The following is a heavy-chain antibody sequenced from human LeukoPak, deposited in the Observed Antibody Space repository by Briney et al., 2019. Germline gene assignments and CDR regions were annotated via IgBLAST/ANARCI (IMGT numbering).Heavy chain of an antibody. CDR1: GGSISSYY. J-gene: IGHJ4*02. CDR2: IYYNGST. Sequence: PSETLSLTCTVSGGSISSYYWSWIRQPPGKGLEWIGYIYYNGSTNYNPSLKSRVTISVDTSKNQFSLKLSSVTAADTAVYYCARALKVGATIFDYWGQGTLVTVSS. V-gene: IGHV4-59*01. D-gene: IGHD1-26*01. CDR3: ARALKVGATIFDY.